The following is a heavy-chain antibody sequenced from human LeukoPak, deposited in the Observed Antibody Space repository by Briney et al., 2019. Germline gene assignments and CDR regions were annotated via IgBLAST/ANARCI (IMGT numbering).Heavy chain of an antibody. Sequence: ASVKVSCKASGYTFTSYGISWVRQAPGQGLEWMGWINPNSGGTNYAQKFQGWVTMTRDTSISTAYMELSRLRSDDTAVYYCARGPGGIVVVPAAMHWFDPWGQGTLVTVSS. V-gene: IGHV1-2*04. J-gene: IGHJ5*02. D-gene: IGHD2-2*01. CDR2: INPNSGGT. CDR3: ARGPGGIVVVPAAMHWFDP. CDR1: GYTFTSYG.